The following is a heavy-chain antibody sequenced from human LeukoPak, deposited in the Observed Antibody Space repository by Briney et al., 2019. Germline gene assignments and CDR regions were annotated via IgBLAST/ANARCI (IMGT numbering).Heavy chain of an antibody. J-gene: IGHJ3*02. V-gene: IGHV1-8*01. D-gene: IGHD2-21*01. CDR2: INPNSSNT. CDR3: ARDISARAFDI. CDR1: GYTFTTYD. Sequence: ASVKVSCKASGYTFTTYDINWVRQATGQGLEWMGWINPNSSNTGYAQKFQGRVTMTRSTSISTAYMELSSLRSEDTAFYYCARDISARAFDIWGQGTMVTVSS.